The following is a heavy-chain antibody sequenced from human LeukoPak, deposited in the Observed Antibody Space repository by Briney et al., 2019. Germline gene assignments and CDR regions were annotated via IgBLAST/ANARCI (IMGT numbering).Heavy chain of an antibody. V-gene: IGHV4-38-2*02. J-gene: IGHJ4*02. CDR1: GYSISSGYY. CDR3: ARDGISMVRGVIGDY. D-gene: IGHD3-10*01. Sequence: SETLSLTCTVSGYSISSGYYWAWIRQPPGKGLEWIGSLYHSGSIYYNPSLKSRVTISVDTSKNQFSLKLSSVTAADTAMYYCARDGISMVRGVIGDYWGQGTLVTVSS. CDR2: LYHSGSI.